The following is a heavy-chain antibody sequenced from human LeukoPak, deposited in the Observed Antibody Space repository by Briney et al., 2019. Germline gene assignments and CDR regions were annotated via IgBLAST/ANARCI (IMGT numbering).Heavy chain of an antibody. Sequence: NSSETLSLTCTVSGGSISSYYWSWIRQPPGKGLEWIGYIYHSGSTNYNPSLKSRVTISVDTSKNQFSLKLSSVTAADTAVYYCARYFLGYCSSTSCSKDYYGMDVWGQGTTVTVSS. D-gene: IGHD2-2*01. CDR1: GGSISSYY. V-gene: IGHV4-59*08. CDR2: IYHSGST. J-gene: IGHJ6*02. CDR3: ARYFLGYCSSTSCSKDYYGMDV.